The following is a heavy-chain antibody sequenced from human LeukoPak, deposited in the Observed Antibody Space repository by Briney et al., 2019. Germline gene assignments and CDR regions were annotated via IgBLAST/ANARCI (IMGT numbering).Heavy chain of an antibody. V-gene: IGHV3-7*01. CDR2: IKQDGSEK. CDR1: GFTFSSYW. J-gene: IGHJ6*03. Sequence: GGSLRLSCAASGFTFSSYWMSWVRQAPGKGLEWVANIKQDGSEKYYVDSVKGRFTISRDNAKNSLYLQMNSLRAEDTAVYYCARDLAYSRGWYYYYYMDVWGKGTTVTVSS. D-gene: IGHD4-11*01. CDR3: ARDLAYSRGWYYYYYMDV.